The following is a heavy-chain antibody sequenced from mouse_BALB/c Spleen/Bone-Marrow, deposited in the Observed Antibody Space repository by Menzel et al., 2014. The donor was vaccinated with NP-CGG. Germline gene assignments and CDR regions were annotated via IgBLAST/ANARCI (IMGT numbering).Heavy chain of an antibody. J-gene: IGHJ2*01. CDR2: IDPANGNT. V-gene: IGHV14-3*02. D-gene: IGHD2-14*01. CDR3: ARYRLGTYLDY. Sequence: VQLKESGAELVKPGASVKLSCTASGFNIKDTYMHWVKRRPEQGLEWIGRIDPANGNTKYDPKFQGKATITADTSSNTAYLQLSSLTSEDTAVYYCARYRLGTYLDYWGQGTTLTVSS. CDR1: GFNIKDTY.